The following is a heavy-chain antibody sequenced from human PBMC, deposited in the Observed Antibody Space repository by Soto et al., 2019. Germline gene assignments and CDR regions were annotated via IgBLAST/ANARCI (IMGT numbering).Heavy chain of an antibody. Sequence: SLRLSCAASGFTFDDYAMHWVRQAPGKGLEWVSGISWNSGSIGYADSVKGRFTISRDNAKNSLYLQMNSLRAEDTALYYCAKDRLHDYSNYYYYGMDVWGQGTTVTVSS. CDR2: ISWNSGSI. D-gene: IGHD4-4*01. CDR1: GFTFDDYA. V-gene: IGHV3-9*01. J-gene: IGHJ6*02. CDR3: AKDRLHDYSNYYYYGMDV.